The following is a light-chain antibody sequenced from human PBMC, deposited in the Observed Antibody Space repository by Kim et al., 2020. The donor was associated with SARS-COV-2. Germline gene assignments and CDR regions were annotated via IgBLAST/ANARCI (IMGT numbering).Light chain of an antibody. Sequence: EIVLTQSPGPLSLSPGERATLSCMASQSVSSNYFAWYQQTPGQAPRLLIYAASRRAAGIPDRFSGTGSGTDFTLTISRLEPEDFAVYYCQHYGDSPLFTFGQGTKLEI. CDR3: QHYGDSPLFT. V-gene: IGKV3-20*01. CDR1: QSVSSNY. J-gene: IGKJ2*01. CDR2: AAS.